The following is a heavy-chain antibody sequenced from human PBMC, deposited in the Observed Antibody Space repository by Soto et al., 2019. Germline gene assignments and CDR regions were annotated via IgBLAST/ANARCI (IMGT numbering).Heavy chain of an antibody. CDR2: FDPEDGET. J-gene: IGHJ6*02. Sequence: ASVKVSCKVSGYTLTELSMHWVRQDPGKGLEWMGGFDPEDGETIYAQKFQGRVTMTEDTSTDTAYMELSSLRSEDTAVYYCAGWGYCSGGSCEHYYYYYGMDVWGQGTTVTVSS. D-gene: IGHD2-15*01. CDR1: GYTLTELS. CDR3: AGWGYCSGGSCEHYYYYYGMDV. V-gene: IGHV1-24*01.